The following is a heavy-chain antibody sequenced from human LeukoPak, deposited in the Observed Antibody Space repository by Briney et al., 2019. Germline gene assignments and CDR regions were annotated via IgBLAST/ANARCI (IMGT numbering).Heavy chain of an antibody. Sequence: PSETLSLTCTVSGGSISSSSYYWGWIRQPPGKGLEWIGSIYYSGSTYYNPSLKSRVTISVDTSKNQFSLKLSSVTAADTAVYYCARDSWAIEVIGGGLHAFDIWGQGTMVTVSS. CDR3: ARDSWAIEVIGGGLHAFDI. CDR2: IYYSGST. D-gene: IGHD2-21*01. J-gene: IGHJ3*02. CDR1: GGSISSSSYY. V-gene: IGHV4-39*07.